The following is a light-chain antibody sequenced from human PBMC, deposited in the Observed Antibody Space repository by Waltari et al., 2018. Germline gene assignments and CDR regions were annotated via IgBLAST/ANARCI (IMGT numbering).Light chain of an antibody. CDR1: QSVGTS. Sequence: EIVMTQSPATLPVSPGERATLSCRASQSVGTSLAWYQQRPGQAPRFLIYGASTRGTGIPARFSGSGSGTDFTLSISSLQSEDSAVYYCQQYNNWPYTFGHGTKLEIK. V-gene: IGKV3-15*01. CDR3: QQYNNWPYT. J-gene: IGKJ2*01. CDR2: GAS.